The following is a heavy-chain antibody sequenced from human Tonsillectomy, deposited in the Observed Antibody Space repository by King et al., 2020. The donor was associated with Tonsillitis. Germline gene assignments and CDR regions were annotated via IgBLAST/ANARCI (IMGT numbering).Heavy chain of an antibody. D-gene: IGHD2-8*02. CDR1: GGSISSNSYY. CDR2: MYYSGST. V-gene: IGHV4-39*01. Sequence: QLQESGPGLVKPSETLSLTCTVSGGSISSNSYYWGWIRQPPGKGLEWIGSMYYSGSTYYNPPLKSRVTISVDTSKNQFSLKLRSVTAADTAVYYCARHRRVVLVPDAPDSWGQGTLVTVSS. J-gene: IGHJ4*02. CDR3: ARHRRVVLVPDAPDS.